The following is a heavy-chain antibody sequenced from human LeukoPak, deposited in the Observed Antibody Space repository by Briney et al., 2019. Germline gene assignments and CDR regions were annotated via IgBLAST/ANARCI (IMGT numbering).Heavy chain of an antibody. CDR3: SRLWPTYSYINDY. J-gene: IGHJ4*02. V-gene: IGHV3-49*04. CDR2: IRSKIYGETT. CDR1: GFTFDEHA. Sequence: GGSLRLSCTASGFTFDEHAISWVRQAPGKGLECLGFIRSKIYGETTQYAASVKGRFTISRDDSKSIAYLEMNSLKAEDTAVYYCSRLWPTYSYINDYWGQGTLVTVSS. D-gene: IGHD4-11*01.